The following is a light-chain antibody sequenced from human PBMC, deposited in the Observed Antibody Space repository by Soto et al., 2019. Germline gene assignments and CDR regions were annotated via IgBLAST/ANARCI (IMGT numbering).Light chain of an antibody. CDR2: GAS. Sequence: EVVLTQSPGTLSLSPGEGATLSCRASQSVSSSYLAWYQQKPDQAPRLLIYGASGRATGIPDRFSGSGSGRDFSLTISRLEPEDFAVYYCQQYDSSPLFTFGRGTKVDIK. CDR1: QSVSSSY. J-gene: IGKJ3*01. V-gene: IGKV3-20*01. CDR3: QQYDSSPLFT.